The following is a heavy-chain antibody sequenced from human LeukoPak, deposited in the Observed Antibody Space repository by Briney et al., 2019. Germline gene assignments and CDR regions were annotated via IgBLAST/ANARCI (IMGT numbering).Heavy chain of an antibody. CDR2: ISSSGSAI. J-gene: IGHJ4*02. CDR3: VRVKGSSFDY. V-gene: IGHV3-48*01. Sequence: GGSLRLSCAASGFPLSSYSINWVRQAPGKGLEWVSYISSSGSAIYYVASVKGRFTVSRDNAKNSLFLQMNSPRAEDTAVYYCVRVKGSSFDYWGQGALVTVSS. CDR1: GFPLSSYS. D-gene: IGHD2-15*01.